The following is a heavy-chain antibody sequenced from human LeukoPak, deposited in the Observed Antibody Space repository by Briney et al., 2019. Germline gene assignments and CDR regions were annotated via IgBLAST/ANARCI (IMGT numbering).Heavy chain of an antibody. CDR3: AKDSLGVITMIRD. CDR2: FSVSDQTT. V-gene: IGHV3-23*01. CDR1: GFTFSSYA. D-gene: IGHD3-22*01. J-gene: IGHJ4*02. Sequence: GGSLRLSCAASGFTFSSYAMSWVRQAPGKGLEWVSGFSVSDQTTYYADSVKGRFTISRDNAKNSLYLQMNSLRAEDMALYYCAKDSLGVITMIRDWGQGTLVTVSS.